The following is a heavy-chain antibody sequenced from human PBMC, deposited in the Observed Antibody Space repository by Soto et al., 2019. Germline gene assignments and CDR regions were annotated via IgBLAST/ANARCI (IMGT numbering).Heavy chain of an antibody. CDR3: ARTGDRTGYVWSLIQPSDYDIDD. Sequence: SYGDRWVRQPGGERLWWMGRINPSDSYTNYTPTFQGNVTITADKSISTAYLQLSSLKDADTAMYYCARTGDRTGYVWSLIQPSDYDIDDWGQGTMVTVSS. V-gene: IGHV5-10-1*01. J-gene: IGHJ4*02. CDR2: INPSDSYT. CDR1: SYG. D-gene: IGHD3-9*01.